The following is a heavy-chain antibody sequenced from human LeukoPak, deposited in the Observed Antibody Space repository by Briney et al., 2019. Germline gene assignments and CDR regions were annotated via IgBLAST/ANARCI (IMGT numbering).Heavy chain of an antibody. J-gene: IGHJ5*02. D-gene: IGHD2-2*01. V-gene: IGHV3-30*04. CDR1: GFTFSSYA. CDR3: ARDRSPIVVVPAAIWIGWFDP. CDR2: MSYDGSNK. Sequence: GRSLRLSCAASGFTFSSYAMHWVRQAPGKGLEWVAVMSYDGSNKYYADSVKGRFTISRDNSKNTLYLQMNSLRAEDTAVYYCARDRSPIVVVPAAIWIGWFDPWGQGTLVTVSS.